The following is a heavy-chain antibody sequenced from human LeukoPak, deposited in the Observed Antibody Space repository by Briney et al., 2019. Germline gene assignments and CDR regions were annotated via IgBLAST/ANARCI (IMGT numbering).Heavy chain of an antibody. D-gene: IGHD3-22*01. CDR3: ARQSSGYYYGWFDP. J-gene: IGHJ5*02. CDR2: IFYNGNT. V-gene: IGHV4-39*01. Sequence: SETLSLTCTVSGGSILDSTYYRAWIRQPPGKGLEWIATIFYNGNTHYNPSLKSRVTMSVDTVKNQFSLNLNSVTAADTAVYYCARQSSGYYYGWFDPWGQGTLVTVSS. CDR1: GGSILDSTYY.